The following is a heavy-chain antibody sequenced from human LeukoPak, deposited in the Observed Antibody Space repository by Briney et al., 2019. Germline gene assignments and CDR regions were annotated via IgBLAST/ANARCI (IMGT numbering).Heavy chain of an antibody. Sequence: GGSLRLSCAASGFTFGTYPMNWVRQAPGKGLEWLSYISEGSRTIYYADSVKGRFTISRDNTQNSLYLQTSSLRAEDTAVYYCARGRAWELLGVDYWGQGTLVTVSS. CDR2: ISEGSRTI. CDR1: GFTFGTYP. D-gene: IGHD1-26*01. V-gene: IGHV3-48*04. CDR3: ARGRAWELLGVDY. J-gene: IGHJ4*02.